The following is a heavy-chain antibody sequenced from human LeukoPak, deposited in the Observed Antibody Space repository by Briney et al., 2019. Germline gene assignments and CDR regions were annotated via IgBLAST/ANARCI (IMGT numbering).Heavy chain of an antibody. CDR3: ATYPMVRGVIAFDY. D-gene: IGHD3-10*01. CDR2: FDPEDGET. Sequence: ASVKVSCKVSVYTLTELSMHWVRQAPGKGLERMGGFDPEDGETIYAQKFQGRVTMTEDTSTDTAYMELRSLRYEDTAVYYCATYPMVRGVIAFDYWAREPWSPSPQ. CDR1: VYTLTELS. V-gene: IGHV1-24*01. J-gene: IGHJ4*02.